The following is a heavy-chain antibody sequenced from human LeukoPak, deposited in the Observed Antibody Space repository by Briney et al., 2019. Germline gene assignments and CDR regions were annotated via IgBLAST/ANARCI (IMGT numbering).Heavy chain of an antibody. J-gene: IGHJ2*01. V-gene: IGHV3-13*01. CDR1: GFTFSSCD. CDR3: ARDRGSIAVAGYWYFDL. D-gene: IGHD6-19*01. Sequence: PGGSLRLSCAASGFTFSSCDMHWVRQATGKGLEWVSAIGTAGDTYYPGSVKGRFTISRENAKNSLYLQMNSLRAGDTAVYYCARDRGSIAVAGYWYFDLWGRGTLVTVSS. CDR2: IGTAGDT.